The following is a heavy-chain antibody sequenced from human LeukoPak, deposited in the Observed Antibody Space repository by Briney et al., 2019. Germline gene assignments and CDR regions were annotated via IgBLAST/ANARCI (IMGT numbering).Heavy chain of an antibody. CDR1: GGSFSDYY. CDR2: VNHSGTT. CDR3: ARHLDYYGSGSYEH. V-gene: IGHV4-34*01. J-gene: IGHJ1*01. Sequence: SETLSLTCAVYGGSFSDYYWSWIRQPPGKGLEWIGEVNHSGTTNYNPSLKSRVTISVDTSRNQFSLNLRSVTAADTAVYYCARHLDYYGSGSYEHWGQGTLVTVSS. D-gene: IGHD3-10*01.